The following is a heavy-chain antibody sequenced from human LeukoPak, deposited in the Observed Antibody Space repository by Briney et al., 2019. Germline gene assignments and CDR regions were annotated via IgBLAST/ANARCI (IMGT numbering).Heavy chain of an antibody. CDR3: ARVNYGGNRAFDI. V-gene: IGHV4-59*01. Sequence: PSETLSLTCTVSGGSISSYYWSWIRQPPGKGLEWIGYIYYSGSTNYNPSLKSRVTISVDTSKNQFSLKLSSVTAADTAVYYCARVNYGGNRAFDIWGQGTMVTVSS. CDR1: GGSISSYY. CDR2: IYYSGST. D-gene: IGHD4-23*01. J-gene: IGHJ3*02.